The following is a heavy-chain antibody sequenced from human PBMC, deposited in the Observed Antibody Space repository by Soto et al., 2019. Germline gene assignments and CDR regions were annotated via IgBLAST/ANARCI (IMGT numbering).Heavy chain of an antibody. CDR1: GFSLNTTAVG. CDR3: AHRPGDDYVWGSYKDAFDI. V-gene: IGHV2-5*02. CDR2: IYWDNDK. D-gene: IGHD3-16*01. J-gene: IGHJ3*02. Sequence: SGPTLVNPTQTLTLTCTFSGFSLNTTAVGVGWIRQPPGKALEWLALIYWDNDKRYNPSLKTRLAITKDTSKNQVVLKMTNMDPVATVTYFCAHRPGDDYVWGSYKDAFDIWGDGTRVTVSS.